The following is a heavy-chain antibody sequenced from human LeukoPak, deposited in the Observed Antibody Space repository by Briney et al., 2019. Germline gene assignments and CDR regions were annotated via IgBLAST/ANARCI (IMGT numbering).Heavy chain of an antibody. Sequence: SETLSLTCTVSGGSISSYYWSWIRQPAGKGLEWIGRIYTSGSTNYNPSLKSRVTMSVDTSKNQFSLKLSSATAADTAVYYCARAGYSSGWYYFDYWGQGTLVTVSS. CDR3: ARAGYSSGWYYFDY. CDR2: IYTSGST. V-gene: IGHV4-4*07. CDR1: GGSISSYY. J-gene: IGHJ4*02. D-gene: IGHD6-19*01.